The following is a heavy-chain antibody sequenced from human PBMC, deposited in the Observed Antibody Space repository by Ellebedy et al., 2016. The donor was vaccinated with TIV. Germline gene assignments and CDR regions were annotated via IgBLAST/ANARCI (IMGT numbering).Heavy chain of an antibody. V-gene: IGHV4-39*01. CDR3: ARQGHSSGWYVGEYYFDY. D-gene: IGHD6-19*01. J-gene: IGHJ4*02. Sequence: MPSETLSLTCTVSGGPISSSSYYWGWIRQPPWKGLEWIGSVYYSGSTYYNPSLKSRVTISVDTSKNQFSLKLSSVTAADTAVYYCARQGHSSGWYVGEYYFDYWGQGTLVTVSS. CDR1: GGPISSSSYY. CDR2: VYYSGST.